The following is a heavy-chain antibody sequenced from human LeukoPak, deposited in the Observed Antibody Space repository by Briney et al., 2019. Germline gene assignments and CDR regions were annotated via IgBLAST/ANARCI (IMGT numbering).Heavy chain of an antibody. CDR1: GVSISGHY. J-gene: IGHJ4*02. D-gene: IGHD6-19*01. CDR3: ARQPFSGWDFDY. V-gene: IGHV4-59*08. Sequence: ASETLSLTCSVSGVSISGHYWSWIRLPPGKGLEWIGYISHSGDTRYSPSLKSRVTISLDTSKNQFSLTLNSVTAADTAVYYCARQPFSGWDFDYWGQGTLVTVSS. CDR2: ISHSGDT.